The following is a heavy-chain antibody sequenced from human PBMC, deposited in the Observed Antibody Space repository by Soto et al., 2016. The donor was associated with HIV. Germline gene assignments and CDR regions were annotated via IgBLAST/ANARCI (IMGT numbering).Heavy chain of an antibody. V-gene: IGHV3-30*18. CDR1: GFTFSSYG. CDR3: AKGGGSYDYYYYYMDV. D-gene: IGHD1-26*01. CDR2: IWYDGSNK. J-gene: IGHJ6*03. Sequence: VQLVESGGGVVQPGRSLRLSCAASGFTFSSYGMHWVRQAPGKGLEWVAVIWYDGSNKYYADSVKGRFTISRDNSKNTLYLQMNSLRAEDTAMYYCAKGGGSYDYYYYYMDVWGQRGPRSPSP.